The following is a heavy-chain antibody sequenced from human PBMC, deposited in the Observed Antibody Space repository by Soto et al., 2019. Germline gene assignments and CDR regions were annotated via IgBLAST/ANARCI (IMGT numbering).Heavy chain of an antibody. Sequence: SETLSLTCTVSGGSISSYYWSWIRQPPGKGLEWIGYIYYSGSTNYNPSLKSRVTISVDTSKNQFSLKLSSVTAADTAVYYCARQTLWDTAMVTPEYYYYYMDVWGKGTTVTVSS. D-gene: IGHD5-18*01. V-gene: IGHV4-59*08. CDR2: IYYSGST. CDR3: ARQTLWDTAMVTPEYYYYYMDV. J-gene: IGHJ6*03. CDR1: GGSISSYY.